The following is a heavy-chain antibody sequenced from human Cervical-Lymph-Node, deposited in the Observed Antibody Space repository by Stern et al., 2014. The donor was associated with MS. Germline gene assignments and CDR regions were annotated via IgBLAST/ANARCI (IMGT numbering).Heavy chain of an antibody. CDR1: GGTFSKYP. D-gene: IGHD2-15*01. CDR2: IIPLFGIV. J-gene: IGHJ6*02. Sequence: VQLVESGAEVKKPGSSVKVSCKASGGTFSKYPISWVRQATGQGLEWMGGIIPLFGIVNYTQKFQGRITITADKSTSTAYMELSSLRSEDTAAYYCARGGIVVVVAATRDYYYGMDVWGQGTTVTVSS. V-gene: IGHV1-69*17. CDR3: ARGGIVVVVAATRDYYYGMDV.